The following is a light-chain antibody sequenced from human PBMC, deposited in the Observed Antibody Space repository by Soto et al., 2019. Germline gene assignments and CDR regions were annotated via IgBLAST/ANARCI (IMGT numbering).Light chain of an antibody. Sequence: AIQLTQSPSSLSAFVGDTVSLTCMASQGISHDLGWYQQKPGKAPKLLISASSSLQSGVSSRFSGSGSDTDFTLTISSLQPEDFATYYCLQDYNYPRTFGQGTKVDIK. CDR2: ASS. CDR3: LQDYNYPRT. V-gene: IGKV1-6*01. J-gene: IGKJ1*01. CDR1: QGISHD.